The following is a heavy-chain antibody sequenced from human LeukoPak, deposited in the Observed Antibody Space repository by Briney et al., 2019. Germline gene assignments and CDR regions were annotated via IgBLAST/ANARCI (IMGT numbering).Heavy chain of an antibody. Sequence: GGSLRLSCAASGFTFSSYWMHWVRQAPGKGLVWVSRINSDGSSTSYADSVKGRFTISRDNAKNTLYLQMNSLRAEDTAVYYCARVSGGYDLFIGYYYYYMDVWGKGTTVTVSS. J-gene: IGHJ6*03. CDR2: INSDGSST. CDR3: ARVSGGYDLFIGYYYYYMDV. V-gene: IGHV3-74*01. D-gene: IGHD5-12*01. CDR1: GFTFSSYW.